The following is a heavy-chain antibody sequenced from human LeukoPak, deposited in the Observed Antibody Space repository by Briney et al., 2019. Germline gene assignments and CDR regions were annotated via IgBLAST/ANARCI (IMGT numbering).Heavy chain of an antibody. CDR3: AKELRIGSGCYDY. V-gene: IGHV3-9*01. Sequence: GGSLRLSCAASGFSFDGYVMHWVRQAPGKGLEWVSGISWNSGNIGYADSVKGRFTISRDNAKNSLYLQMNSLRAEDTALYYCAKELRIGSGCYDYWGQGTLVTVSS. CDR1: GFSFDGYV. D-gene: IGHD6-19*01. J-gene: IGHJ4*02. CDR2: ISWNSGNI.